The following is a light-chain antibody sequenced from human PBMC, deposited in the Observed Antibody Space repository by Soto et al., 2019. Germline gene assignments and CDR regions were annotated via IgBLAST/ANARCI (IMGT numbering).Light chain of an antibody. CDR1: QGISSY. CDR3: QQYYSYPPT. Sequence: AIRMTQSPSSFSSSTGDRVTITCRASQGISSYLAWYQQKPGKAPKLLIYAASTLASGVPARFSGSGSGTDFTLTISCLQSEDFATYYCQQYYSYPPTFGQGTKVEIK. V-gene: IGKV1-8*01. J-gene: IGKJ1*01. CDR2: AAS.